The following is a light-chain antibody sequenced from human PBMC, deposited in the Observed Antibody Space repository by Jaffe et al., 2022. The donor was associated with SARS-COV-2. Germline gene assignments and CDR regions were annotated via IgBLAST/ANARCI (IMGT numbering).Light chain of an antibody. CDR1: ALPKQY. J-gene: IGLJ2*01. CDR2: KDS. CDR3: QSADSYRVV. Sequence: SYELTQPPSVSVSPGQTARITCSGDALPKQYAYWYQQKPGQAPVLVIYKDSERPSGIPERFSGSSSGTTVTLTISGVQAEDEADYYCQSADSYRVVFGGGTKLTVL. V-gene: IGLV3-25*03.